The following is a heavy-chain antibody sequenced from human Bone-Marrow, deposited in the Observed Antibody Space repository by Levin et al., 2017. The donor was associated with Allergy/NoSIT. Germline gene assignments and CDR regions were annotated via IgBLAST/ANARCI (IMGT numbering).Heavy chain of an antibody. CDR2: IWYDGSNK. Sequence: PGGSLRLSCAASGFTFSSYGMHWVRQAPGKGLEWVAVIWYDGSNKYYADSVKGRFTISRDNSKNTLYLQMNSLRAEDTAVYYCARDALINKTRPYYYDFWSGYYNYYYYYGMDVWGQGTTVTVSS. CDR3: ARDALINKTRPYYYDFWSGYYNYYYYYGMDV. J-gene: IGHJ6*02. CDR1: GFTFSSYG. D-gene: IGHD3-3*01. V-gene: IGHV3-33*01.